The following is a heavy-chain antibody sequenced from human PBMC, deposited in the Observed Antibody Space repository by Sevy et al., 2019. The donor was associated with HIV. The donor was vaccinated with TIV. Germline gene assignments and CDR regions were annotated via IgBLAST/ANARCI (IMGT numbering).Heavy chain of an antibody. CDR2: IKEDGSEQ. Sequence: GGSLRLSCAASGLTFSSYWMSWVRQAPGKGLEWVANIKEDGSEQYYVVSVKGRFTVSRDNAKNSLYLQMNSLRAEDTAVYYCTKFYGTGSYVDYWGQGTLVTVSS. CDR3: TKFYGTGSYVDY. D-gene: IGHD6-19*01. V-gene: IGHV3-7*01. CDR1: GLTFSSYW. J-gene: IGHJ4*02.